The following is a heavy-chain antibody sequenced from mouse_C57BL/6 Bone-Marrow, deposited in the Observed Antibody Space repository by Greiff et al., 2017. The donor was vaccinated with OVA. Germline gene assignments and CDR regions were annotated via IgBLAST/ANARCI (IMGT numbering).Heavy chain of an antibody. D-gene: IGHD1-3*01. Sequence: QVQLQQSGAELARPGASVKLSCKASGYTFTSYGISWVKQRTGQGLEWIGEIYPRSGNTSYNEKFKGKATLTADKSSSTAYMELRSLTSEDSAVYFCARWRKGKVPSMDYWGQGTSVTVSS. J-gene: IGHJ4*01. CDR3: ARWRKGKVPSMDY. V-gene: IGHV1-81*01. CDR1: GYTFTSYG. CDR2: IYPRSGNT.